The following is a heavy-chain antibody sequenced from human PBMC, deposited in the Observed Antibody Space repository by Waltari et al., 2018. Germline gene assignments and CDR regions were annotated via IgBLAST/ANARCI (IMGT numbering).Heavy chain of an antibody. J-gene: IGHJ4*02. CDR1: GYSISSGYY. D-gene: IGHD3-10*01. Sequence: QVQLQESGPGLVKPSETLSLTCAVSGYSISSGYYWGWIRQPPGKGLEWIGSIYHSGSTYYNPSLKSRVTISVDTSKNQFSLKLSSVTAADTAVYYCARLVTMVQGARLFDYWGQGTLVTVSS. CDR2: IYHSGST. CDR3: ARLVTMVQGARLFDY. V-gene: IGHV4-38-2*01.